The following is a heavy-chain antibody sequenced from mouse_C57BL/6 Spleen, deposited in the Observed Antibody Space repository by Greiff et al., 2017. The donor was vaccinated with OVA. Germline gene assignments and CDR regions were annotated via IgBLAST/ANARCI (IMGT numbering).Heavy chain of an antibody. CDR1: GFNIKDYS. Sequence: EVQLQQSGAELVKPGASVKLSCTASGFNIKDYSMHWVKQRTEQGLEWIGRIDPEDGETKYAPNFPGKATITADTSSHQAFLQHSSLTSEYTAVYYCARGGLLSWYFDVWGTGTTVTVSS. D-gene: IGHD2-12*01. J-gene: IGHJ1*03. V-gene: IGHV14-2*01. CDR2: IDPEDGET. CDR3: ARGGLLSWYFDV.